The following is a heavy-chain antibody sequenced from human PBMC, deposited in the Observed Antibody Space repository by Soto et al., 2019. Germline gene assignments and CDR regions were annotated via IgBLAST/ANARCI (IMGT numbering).Heavy chain of an antibody. CDR1: GYTFTRYG. CDR3: AGAQFYDYYYYGMDV. J-gene: IGHJ6*02. D-gene: IGHD3-16*01. CDR2: ISAYNGNT. V-gene: IGHV1-18*01. Sequence: QVQLVQSGAEVKKPGASVKVSCKASGYTFTRYGISWVRQAPGQGLEWMGWISAYNGNTNYAQKLQGRVTMTTDTPTSKAYMELRSLRSDDTAVYYGAGAQFYDYYYYGMDVWGQGTTVTGSS.